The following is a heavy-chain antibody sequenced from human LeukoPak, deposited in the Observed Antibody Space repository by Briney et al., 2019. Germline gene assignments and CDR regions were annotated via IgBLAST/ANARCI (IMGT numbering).Heavy chain of an antibody. CDR3: ARTYPRSRGSGYYYEY. J-gene: IGHJ4*02. D-gene: IGHD3-22*01. CDR1: GYTFTDYY. Sequence: ASVKVSCKASGYTFTDYYIHWVRQAPGQGLEWMGWINPNSGGTNYAQKFQGRVTMTRDTSISTAYMELSRLRSDDTAVYYCARTYPRSRGSGYYYEYWGQGTLVTVSS. CDR2: INPNSGGT. V-gene: IGHV1-2*02.